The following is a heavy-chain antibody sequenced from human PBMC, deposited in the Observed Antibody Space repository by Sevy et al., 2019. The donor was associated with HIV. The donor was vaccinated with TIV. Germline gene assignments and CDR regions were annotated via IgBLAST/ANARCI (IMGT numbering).Heavy chain of an antibody. V-gene: IGHV3-64D*06. CDR2: ITSNGVST. CDR1: GFPFRDKI. J-gene: IGHJ4*02. Sequence: GGSLRLSCSASGFPFRDKIMAWVRQAPGKRLEYVSGITSNGVSTNYGVSVKGRFTISRDNAKNTMYLQMTSLRPEDTAVYYCVKARGMTQDFDNWGQGTLVTVSS. CDR3: VKARGMTQDFDN. D-gene: IGHD3-10*01.